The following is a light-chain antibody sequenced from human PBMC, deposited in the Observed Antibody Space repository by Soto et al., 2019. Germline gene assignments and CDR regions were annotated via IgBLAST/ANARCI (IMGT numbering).Light chain of an antibody. CDR2: GAT. CDR3: HQYGSSQLS. V-gene: IGKV3-20*01. J-gene: IGKJ3*01. Sequence: EIVLTQSPGTLSLSPGERATLSCRASQSISSSYLAWYQQKPGQATRLLVYGATSRATGIPDRFSGSGSGTHFTLTISRLEPEDFAVYYCHQYGSSQLSFGPRTKGNIK. CDR1: QSISSSY.